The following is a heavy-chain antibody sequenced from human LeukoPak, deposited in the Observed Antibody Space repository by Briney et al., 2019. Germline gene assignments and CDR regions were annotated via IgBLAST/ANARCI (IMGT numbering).Heavy chain of an antibody. CDR3: VKDMKIKAAGYYFDY. J-gene: IGHJ4*02. D-gene: IGHD6-13*01. Sequence: GGSLRLSCAASGFTFSSYAMTWVRQAPGKGLEWVAVIANDGRDKKYADSVRGRFTISRDNSKNTVYLQMNSLRAEDTAVLYCVKDMKIKAAGYYFDYWGQGTLVTVSS. CDR2: IANDGRDK. CDR1: GFTFSSYA. V-gene: IGHV3-30*18.